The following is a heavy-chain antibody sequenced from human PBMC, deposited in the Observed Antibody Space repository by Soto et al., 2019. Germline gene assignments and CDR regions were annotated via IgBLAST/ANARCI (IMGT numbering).Heavy chain of an antibody. D-gene: IGHD3-10*01. Sequence: SETLSLTCAVYGGSFSGYYWSWIRQPPGKGLKWSGEINHSGSTNCNPSLKSRVTISVDTSKNQFSLKLSSVTAADTAVYYCARERHLYYGSVSYYRPYYYYGMDVWGQGTTVTVSS. J-gene: IGHJ6*02. CDR3: ARERHLYYGSVSYYRPYYYYGMDV. CDR2: INHSGST. CDR1: GGSFSGYY. V-gene: IGHV4-34*01.